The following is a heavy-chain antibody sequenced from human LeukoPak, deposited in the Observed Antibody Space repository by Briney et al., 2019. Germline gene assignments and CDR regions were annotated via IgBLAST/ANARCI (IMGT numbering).Heavy chain of an antibody. J-gene: IGHJ6*03. CDR2: IYYSGST. D-gene: IGHD3-22*01. CDR3: ARGYDSSGYIYYYYYMDV. CDR1: GGSISSSSYY. Sequence: SETLSLTCTVSGGSISSSSYYWGWIRQPPGKGLEWIGSIYYSGSTYYNPSLKSRVTISVDTSKNQFSLRLSSVTAADTAVYYCARGYDSSGYIYYYYYMDVWVKGTTVTVSS. V-gene: IGHV4-39*07.